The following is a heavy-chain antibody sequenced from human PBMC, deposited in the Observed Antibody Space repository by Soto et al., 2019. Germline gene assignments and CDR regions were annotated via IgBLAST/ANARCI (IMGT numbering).Heavy chain of an antibody. CDR1: GFTFSSYG. CDR3: AKGSTAMTSFDY. J-gene: IGHJ4*02. CDR2: ISYDGSNK. Sequence: QVQLVESGGGVVQPGRSLRLSCAASGFTFSSYGMHWVRQAPGKGLEWVAVISYDGSNKYYADSVKGRFTISRDNSKNTLYLQMNSLRAADTAVYYCAKGSTAMTSFDYWGQGTLVTVSS. D-gene: IGHD5-18*01. V-gene: IGHV3-30*18.